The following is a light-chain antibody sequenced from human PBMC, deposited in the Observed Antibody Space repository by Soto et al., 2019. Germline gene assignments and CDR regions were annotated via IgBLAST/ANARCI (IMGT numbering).Light chain of an antibody. CDR1: SSNIRAGYD. Sequence: QSVLTQPPSVSGAPGQRVTISCTGSSSNIRAGYDVHWYQQLPGTAPKVLIYGNSNRPSGVPDRFSGSKSGTSASLAITGLQAEDEADYYCQSYDSSLSGYVFGTGTKVTVL. V-gene: IGLV1-40*01. CDR3: QSYDSSLSGYV. J-gene: IGLJ1*01. CDR2: GNS.